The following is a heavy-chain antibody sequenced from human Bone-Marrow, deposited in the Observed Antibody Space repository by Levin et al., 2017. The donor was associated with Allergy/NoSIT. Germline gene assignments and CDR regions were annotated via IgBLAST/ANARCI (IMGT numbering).Heavy chain of an antibody. CDR1: GFAFSSYW. J-gene: IGHJ4*02. D-gene: IGHD3-10*01. CDR2: INRGGSST. Sequence: PGESLKISCAASGFAFSSYWMHWVRQAPGKGLVWVSRINRGGSSTTYADSVKGRFTISRDNAKNTLYLQMNSLRAEDTAVYYCARDPFAYNFGSGSYLDYWGQGTLVSVSS. V-gene: IGHV3-74*01. CDR3: ARDPFAYNFGSGSYLDY.